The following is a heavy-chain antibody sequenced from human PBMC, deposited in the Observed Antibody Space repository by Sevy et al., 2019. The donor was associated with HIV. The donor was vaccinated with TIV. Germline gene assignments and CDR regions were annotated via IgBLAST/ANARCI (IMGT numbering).Heavy chain of an antibody. J-gene: IGHJ6*03. CDR3: AKGLGGPYYYYYMDV. CDR2: ISGSGGST. D-gene: IGHD3-10*01. CDR1: GFTFSSYA. V-gene: IGHV3-23*01. Sequence: GSLRLSCAASGFTFSSYAMSWVRQAPGKGLEWVSAISGSGGSTYYADSVKGRFTISRDNSKNTLYLQMNSLRAEDTAVYYCAKGLGGPYYYYYMDVWGKGTTVTVSS.